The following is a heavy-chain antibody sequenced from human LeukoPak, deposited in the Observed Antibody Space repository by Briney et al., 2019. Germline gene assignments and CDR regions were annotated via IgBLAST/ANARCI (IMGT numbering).Heavy chain of an antibody. V-gene: IGHV5-51*01. D-gene: IGHD6-13*01. J-gene: IGHJ4*02. CDR1: GNSFTSYW. Sequence: GESLKISWKGSGNSFTSYWIGWVRQMPGKGLEWMGIIYPGDSDTRYSPSFQGQVTISADKSISTAYLQCSSLQASDTAMYYCARVAYSSSWYFDYWGQGTLVTVSS. CDR2: IYPGDSDT. CDR3: ARVAYSSSWYFDY.